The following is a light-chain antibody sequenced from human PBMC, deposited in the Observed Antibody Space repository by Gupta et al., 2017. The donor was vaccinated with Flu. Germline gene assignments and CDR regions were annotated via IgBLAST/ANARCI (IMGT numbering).Light chain of an antibody. CDR3: CSDAGTYTWV. CDR1: SGDVAGYNY. CDR2: DVN. J-gene: IGLJ3*02. V-gene: IGLV2-11*01. Sequence: QSALTQPRSVSGSPGQSVTISCTGTSGDVAGYNYVSWYQQHLGKAPKLIIHDVNRRPSGVPDRFSGSRSGNTASLTISGLQAEDDAEYYCCSDAGTYTWVFGGGTKLTVL.